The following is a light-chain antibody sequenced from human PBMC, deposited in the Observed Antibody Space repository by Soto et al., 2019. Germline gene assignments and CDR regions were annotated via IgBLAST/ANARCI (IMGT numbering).Light chain of an antibody. CDR2: DNN. CDR3: GAWDNDLNAEE. CDR1: SYNIGNNF. J-gene: IGLJ3*02. Sequence: QSVLTQPPSVSAADGQKVNISCSGSSYNIGNNFVSWYQQLPGTAPKLLIYDNNKRPSGIPDRFSGSKSGTSATLGITGLQTGDEADYYCGAWDNDLNAEEFGGGTKLTVL. V-gene: IGLV1-51*01.